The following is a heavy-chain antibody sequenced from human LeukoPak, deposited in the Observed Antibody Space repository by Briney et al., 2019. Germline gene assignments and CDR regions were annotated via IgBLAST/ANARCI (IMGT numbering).Heavy chain of an antibody. CDR3: AKGGNSAPLDY. CDR2: ISGSGGRT. J-gene: IGHJ4*02. V-gene: IGHV3-23*01. Sequence: GGSLRLSCAASGFTFKSYAMSWVRQAPGKGLEWVSAISGSGGRTYYADSVKDRFTISRDNSKNTLYLQMNSLRAEDTAVYYCAKGGNSAPLDYWGQGTLVTVSS. D-gene: IGHD1-7*01. CDR1: GFTFKSYA.